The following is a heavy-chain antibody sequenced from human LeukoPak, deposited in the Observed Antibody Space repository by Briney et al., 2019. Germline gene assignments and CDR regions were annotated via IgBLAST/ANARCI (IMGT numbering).Heavy chain of an antibody. CDR2: ISSSSSNT. J-gene: IGHJ4*02. D-gene: IGHD3-10*01. CDR1: GFTFSDYY. CDR3: ARGGGSGSYYSVDY. V-gene: IGHV3-11*05. Sequence: PGGSLRLSCAASGFTFSDYYMSWIRQAPGKGLEWVSYISSSSSNTNYADSVKGRFTISRDNAKNSLYPQMNTLRAEDTAVYYCARGGGSGSYYSVDYWGQGTLVTVSS.